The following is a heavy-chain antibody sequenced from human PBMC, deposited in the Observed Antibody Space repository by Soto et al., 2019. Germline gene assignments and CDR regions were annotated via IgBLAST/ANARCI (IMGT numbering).Heavy chain of an antibody. CDR3: ATHCSSTSCYYTFDP. J-gene: IGHJ5*02. Sequence: QVQLQQWGAGLLKPSETLSLTCAVYGGSFSSYYWSWIRQPPGKGLEWIGQINHYGSTDYNPSLKRRVTISVDPSKNHFSLRLSSVTAADTAMYYCATHCSSTSCYYTFDPWGQGTLVTVSS. CDR1: GGSFSSYY. CDR2: INHYGST. V-gene: IGHV4-34*01. D-gene: IGHD2-2*01.